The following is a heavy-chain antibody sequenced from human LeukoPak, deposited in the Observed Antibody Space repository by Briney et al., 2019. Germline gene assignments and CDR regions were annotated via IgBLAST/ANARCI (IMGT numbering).Heavy chain of an antibody. CDR3: AKARSGYYQRTYYYYYMDV. D-gene: IGHD3-3*01. CDR1: GFTFSSYA. CDR2: ISGSGGGT. Sequence: PGGSPRLSCAASGFTFSSYAMSWVRQAPGKGLEWVSAISGSGGGTYYADSVKGRFTISRDNSKNTLYLQMNSLRAEDTAVYYCAKARSGYYQRTYYYYYMDVWGKGTTVTVSS. V-gene: IGHV3-23*01. J-gene: IGHJ6*03.